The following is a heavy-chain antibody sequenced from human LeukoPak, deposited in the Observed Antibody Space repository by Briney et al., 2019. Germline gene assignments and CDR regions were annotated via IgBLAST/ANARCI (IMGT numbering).Heavy chain of an antibody. V-gene: IGHV3-21*01. J-gene: IGHJ6*02. CDR2: ISSSSSYI. CDR3: ARAGIAAAGTRIGYYYGMDV. D-gene: IGHD6-13*01. CDR1: GFTFSSYS. Sequence: GGSLRLSCAASGFTFSSYSMNWVRQAPGKGLEWVSSISSSSSYIYYADSVKGRFTISRDNAKNSLYLQMNSLRAEDTAVYYCARAGIAAAGTRIGYYYGMDVWGQGTTVTASS.